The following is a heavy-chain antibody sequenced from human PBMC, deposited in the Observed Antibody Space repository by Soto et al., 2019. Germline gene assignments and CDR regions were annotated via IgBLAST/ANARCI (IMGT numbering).Heavy chain of an antibody. CDR1: GGSFSGYY. D-gene: IGHD2-15*01. Sequence: SETLSLTCAVYGGSFSGYYWSWIRQPPGKGLEWIGEINHSGSTNYNPSLKSRVTISVDTSKNQFSLKLSSVTAADTAVYYCARANYGGSWNHYYYYYMDVWGKGTTGTVSS. V-gene: IGHV4-34*01. J-gene: IGHJ6*03. CDR3: ARANYGGSWNHYYYYYMDV. CDR2: INHSGST.